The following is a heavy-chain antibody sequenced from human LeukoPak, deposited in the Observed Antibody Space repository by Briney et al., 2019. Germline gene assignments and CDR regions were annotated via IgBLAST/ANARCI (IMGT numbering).Heavy chain of an antibody. CDR3: ARSPFSGDDDAFDI. J-gene: IGHJ3*02. D-gene: IGHD5-12*01. V-gene: IGHV1-45*02. Sequence: GASVKVSCKASGYTFTYRYLHWVRQAPGQAPEWMGWITPFNGNTNYAQQFQDRVTITRDRSRNTVYMELNSLRFEDTAMYYCARSPFSGDDDAFDIWGQGTMVTVSS. CDR1: GYTFTYRY. CDR2: ITPFNGNT.